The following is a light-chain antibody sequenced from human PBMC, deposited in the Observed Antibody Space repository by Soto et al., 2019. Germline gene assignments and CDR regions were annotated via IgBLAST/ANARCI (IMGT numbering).Light chain of an antibody. CDR3: QQYNNWPPYT. CDR1: QSISRN. J-gene: IGKJ2*01. CDR2: CVS. Sequence: EIVMTQSPGTLSVSPGERATLSCRASQSISRNLAWYQQKPGRAPRLLIYCVSTRATGIPARLSGSGSETEFTLTISSLQSEDFAVYYCQQYNNWPPYTFGQGTKLEIK. V-gene: IGKV3-15*01.